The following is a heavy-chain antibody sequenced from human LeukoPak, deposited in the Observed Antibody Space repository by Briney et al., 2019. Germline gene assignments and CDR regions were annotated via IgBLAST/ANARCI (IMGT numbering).Heavy chain of an antibody. V-gene: IGHV3-30*04. CDR1: GFTFSSDA. J-gene: IGHJ4*02. D-gene: IGHD6-13*01. CDR2: ISYDGSNK. CDR3: AKDLLSAGKGEPDY. Sequence: QPGRSLRLSCAVSGFTFSSDAMHWGRQAPGKGLEWVAVISYDGSNKYYADSVKGRFTISRDNSKNTLYLQMNSLRAEDTAVYYCAKDLLSAGKGEPDYWGQGTLVTVSS.